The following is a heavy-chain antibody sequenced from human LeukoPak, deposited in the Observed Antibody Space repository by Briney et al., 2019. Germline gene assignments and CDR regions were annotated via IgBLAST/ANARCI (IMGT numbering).Heavy chain of an antibody. V-gene: IGHV3-11*04. J-gene: IGHJ4*02. CDR1: GFTLSDYY. D-gene: IGHD6-6*01. CDR2: ISSSGSFI. Sequence: GGSLRLSCAASGFTLSDYYMSWIRQAPGKGLEWVSYISSSGSFIHYADSVKGRFTISRDNAKNSLYLQMTSLRAEDTAVYYCARDLWGFQLVDYWGQGTLVTVSS. CDR3: ARDLWGFQLVDY.